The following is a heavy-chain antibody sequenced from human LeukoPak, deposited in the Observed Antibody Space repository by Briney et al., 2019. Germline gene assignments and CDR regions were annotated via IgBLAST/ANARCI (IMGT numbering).Heavy chain of an antibody. Sequence: PSETLSLTCTVSGGSISSSYYYWGWIRQPPGNGLGWFGSIFYSGSTYYNPALKRRVTIFVDTSKNHFSLKLSSVTAADTAVYYWARQKSDQYYHDSGSRSFDYWGQGTLVTVSS. D-gene: IGHD3-10*01. CDR1: GGSISSSYYY. J-gene: IGHJ4*02. V-gene: IGHV4-39*01. CDR3: ARQKSDQYYHDSGSRSFDY. CDR2: IFYSGST.